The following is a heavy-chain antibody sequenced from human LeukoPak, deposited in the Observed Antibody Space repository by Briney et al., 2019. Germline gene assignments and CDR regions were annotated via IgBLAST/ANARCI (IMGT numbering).Heavy chain of an antibody. J-gene: IGHJ6*03. V-gene: IGHV3-23*01. CDR1: GFTIMNSA. Sequence: GGSLRLSCAASGFTIMNSAMNWVRQAPGKGLEWVSAISGSGGSTYYADSVKGRFTISRDNSKNTLYLQMNSLRAEGTAVYYCAKDLEGSYYYYYMDVWGKGTTVTVSS. D-gene: IGHD5-24*01. CDR2: ISGSGGST. CDR3: AKDLEGSYYYYYMDV.